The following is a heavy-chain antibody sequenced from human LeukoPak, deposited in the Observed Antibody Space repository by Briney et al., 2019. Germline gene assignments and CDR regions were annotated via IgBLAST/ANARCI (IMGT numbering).Heavy chain of an antibody. CDR2: SSSSSSSI. D-gene: IGHD3-22*01. V-gene: IGHV3-48*01. CDR1: GFTFSSYS. J-gene: IGHJ3*02. Sequence: GGSLRLSCAASGFTFSSYSMNWVRQAPGKGLEWVSYSYSSSSSSSIYYADSVKGRFTISRDNAKNSLYLQMNSLRAEDTAVYYCARKGYYSQAFDMWGQETMVTVSS. CDR3: ARKGYYSQAFDM.